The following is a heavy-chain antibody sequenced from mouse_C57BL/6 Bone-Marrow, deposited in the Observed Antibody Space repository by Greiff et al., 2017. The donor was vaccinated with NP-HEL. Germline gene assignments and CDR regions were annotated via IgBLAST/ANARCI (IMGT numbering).Heavy chain of an antibody. CDR1: GFTFSDYG. CDR2: ISNLAYSI. V-gene: IGHV5-15*01. CDR3: ARRDWDPYWYFDV. J-gene: IGHJ1*03. Sequence: EVKLVESGGGLVQPGGSLKLSCAASGFTFSDYGMAWVRQAPRKGPEWVAFISNLAYSIYYADPVTGRFTISRENAKNTLYLEMSSLRSEDTAMYYCARRDWDPYWYFDVWAQGPRSPSPQ. D-gene: IGHD4-1*01.